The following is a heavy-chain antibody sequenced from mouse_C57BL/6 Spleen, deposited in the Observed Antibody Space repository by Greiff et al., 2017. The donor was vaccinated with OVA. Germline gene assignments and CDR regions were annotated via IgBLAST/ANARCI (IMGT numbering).Heavy chain of an antibody. CDR1: GYTFTSYW. CDR3: ARGDGYYVMDY. CDR2: IYPGSGST. Sequence: VQLQQPGAELVKPGASVKMSCKASGYTFTSYWITWVKQRPGQGLEWIGDIYPGSGSTNYNEKFKSKATQTVDTSSSTAYMQLSSLTSEDSAVYYCARGDGYYVMDYWGQGTSVTVSS. D-gene: IGHD2-3*01. V-gene: IGHV1-55*01. J-gene: IGHJ4*01.